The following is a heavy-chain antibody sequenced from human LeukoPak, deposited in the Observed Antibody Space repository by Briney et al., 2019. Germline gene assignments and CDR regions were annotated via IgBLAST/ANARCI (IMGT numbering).Heavy chain of an antibody. CDR2: INHSGST. CDR1: GGSFSGYY. Sequence: SETLSLTCAVYGGSFSGYYWSWIRQPPGKGLEWFGEINHSGSTNYNPSLKSRVTISVDTSKNQFSLKLSSVTAADTAVYYCARASYSYGPHYFDYWGQGTLVTVSS. V-gene: IGHV4-34*01. CDR3: ARASYSYGPHYFDY. D-gene: IGHD5-18*01. J-gene: IGHJ4*02.